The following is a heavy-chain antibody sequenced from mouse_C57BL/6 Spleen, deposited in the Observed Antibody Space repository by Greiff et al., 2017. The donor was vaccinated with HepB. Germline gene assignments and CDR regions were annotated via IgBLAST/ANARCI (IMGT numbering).Heavy chain of an antibody. CDR2: IRNKANGYTT. CDR3: ARSYGSSYPLFDY. CDR1: GFTFTDYY. Sequence: DVHLVESGGGLVQPGGSLSLSCAASGFTFTDYYMSWVRQPPGKALEWLGFIRNKANGYTTEYSASVKGRFTISRDNSQSILYLQMNALRAEDSATYYGARSYGSSYPLFDYWGQGTTLTVSS. D-gene: IGHD1-1*01. J-gene: IGHJ2*01. V-gene: IGHV7-3*01.